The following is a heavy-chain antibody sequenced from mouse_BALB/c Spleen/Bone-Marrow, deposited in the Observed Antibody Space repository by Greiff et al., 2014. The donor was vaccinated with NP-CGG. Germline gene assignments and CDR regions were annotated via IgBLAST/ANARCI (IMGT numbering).Heavy chain of an antibody. V-gene: IGHV5-4*02. CDR1: GSTFSDYY. D-gene: IGHD2-14*01. J-gene: IGHJ3*01. CDR3: VRDGDYRYACFTY. Sequence: EVHLVESGGGLVKPGGSLKLSCAASGSTFSDYYIYWVRQTPEKRLEWVATISDGGTYTYYPDTVKGRFTISRDNAKNNLYLQMNGLKSEDTAMYYCVRDGDYRYACFTYWGQGTLVTVSA. CDR2: ISDGGTYT.